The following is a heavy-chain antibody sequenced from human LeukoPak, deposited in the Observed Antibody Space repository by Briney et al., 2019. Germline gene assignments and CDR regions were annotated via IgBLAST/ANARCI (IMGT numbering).Heavy chain of an antibody. CDR2: ISSSSSTI. J-gene: IGHJ4*02. Sequence: PGGSLRLSCAASGFTFSSYSMNWVRQAPGKGLEWVSYISSSSSTIYYADSVKGRFTISRDNAKNSLYLQMNSLRAEDTAVYYCARDKAVEVRGVTIPYWGQGTLVTVSS. V-gene: IGHV3-48*01. D-gene: IGHD3-10*01. CDR1: GFTFSSYS. CDR3: ARDKAVEVRGVTIPY.